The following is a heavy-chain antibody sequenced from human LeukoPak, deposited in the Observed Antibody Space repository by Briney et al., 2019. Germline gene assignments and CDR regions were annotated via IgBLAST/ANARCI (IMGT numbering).Heavy chain of an antibody. D-gene: IGHD5-12*01. CDR2: ISSSSSYI. CDR3: AREGGFDVFDY. Sequence: PGGSLRLSCAASGFIFSSYSTNWVRQAPGKGLEWVSSISSSSSYIYYADSVKGRVTISRDNAKNSLYLQMNSLRAEDTAVYYCAREGGFDVFDYWGQGTLVTVSS. V-gene: IGHV3-21*01. J-gene: IGHJ4*02. CDR1: GFIFSSYS.